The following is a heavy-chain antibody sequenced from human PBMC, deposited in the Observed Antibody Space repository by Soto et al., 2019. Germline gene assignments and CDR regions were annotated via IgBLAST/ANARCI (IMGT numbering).Heavy chain of an antibody. J-gene: IGHJ4*02. CDR1: GLTFSNAW. V-gene: IGHV3-15*07. CDR3: TATLITGYYLDY. CDR2: IKSKLDGGTA. D-gene: IGHD1-20*01. Sequence: EVQLVESGGDLVKPEESLRLACAGSGLTFSNAWMNWVRQAPGKGLEWVGRIKSKLDGGTADYAAPVKGRFTISRDDSQSTLYLQMRSLKTEDTAVYYCTATLITGYYLDYWGQGTLLTVSS.